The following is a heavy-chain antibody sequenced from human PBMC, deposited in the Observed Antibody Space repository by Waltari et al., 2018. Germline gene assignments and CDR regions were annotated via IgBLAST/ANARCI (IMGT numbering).Heavy chain of an antibody. CDR1: GASLSGGDYY. D-gene: IGHD3-16*01. CDR3: ARERGSSSWYSDS. J-gene: IGHJ4*02. V-gene: IGHV4-30-4*08. CDR2: ISYSGTT. Sequence: QVQLQESGPGLVRPSQTLSLTCTVSGASLSGGDYYWAWIRQPPGKGLGWFGYISYSGTTYYNPSLQSRVTILADTSKNQFSLNLRSVTATDTAVYYCARERGSSSWYSDSWGQGTLVTVSS.